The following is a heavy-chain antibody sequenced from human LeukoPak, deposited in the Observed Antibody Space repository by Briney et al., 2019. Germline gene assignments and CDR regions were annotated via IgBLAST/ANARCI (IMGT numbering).Heavy chain of an antibody. V-gene: IGHV7-4-1*02. J-gene: IGHJ4*02. D-gene: IGHD4-23*01. CDR2: INTNTGNP. Sequence: GASVKVSCKASGYTFTSYAMNWVRQAPGQGLEWMGLINTNTGNPTYAQGFTGRSVFSLDTSVSTAYLQISSLKAEDTAVYYCARVGVYGGNYPFDYWGQGTLVTVSS. CDR1: GYTFTSYA. CDR3: ARVGVYGGNYPFDY.